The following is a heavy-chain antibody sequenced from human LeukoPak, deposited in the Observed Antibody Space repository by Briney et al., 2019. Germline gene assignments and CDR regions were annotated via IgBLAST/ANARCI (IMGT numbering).Heavy chain of an antibody. D-gene: IGHD3-10*01. CDR3: ARGGAGTYYYGSGSYVVTPFGY. CDR2: ISAYNGDT. V-gene: IGHV1-18*01. Sequence: ASVEVSCKASGYTFTSYGISWVRQAPGQGLEWMGWISAYNGDTNYAQKLQGRVTMTTDTSTSTAYMELWSLRSDDTAVYYCARGGAGTYYYGSGSYVVTPFGYWGQGTLVTVSS. J-gene: IGHJ4*02. CDR1: GYTFTSYG.